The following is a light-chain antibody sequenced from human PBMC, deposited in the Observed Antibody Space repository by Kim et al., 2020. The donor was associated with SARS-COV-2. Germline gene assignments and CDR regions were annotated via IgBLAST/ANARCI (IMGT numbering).Light chain of an antibody. CDR3: QTWGTGIVV. CDR1: SGHSSYA. CDR2: LNSDGSH. J-gene: IGLJ2*01. Sequence: SVKLTCTLSSGHSSYAIAWHQQQPEKGPRYLMKLNSDGSHSKGDGIPDRFSGSSSGAERYLTISSLQSGDEADYYCQTWGTGIVVFGGGTQLTVL. V-gene: IGLV4-69*01.